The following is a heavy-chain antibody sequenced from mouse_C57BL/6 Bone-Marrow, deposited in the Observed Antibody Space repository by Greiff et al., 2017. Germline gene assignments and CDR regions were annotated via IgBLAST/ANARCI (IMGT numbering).Heavy chain of an antibody. CDR3: TTVVAHWYFDV. V-gene: IGHV14-1*01. J-gene: IGHJ1*03. D-gene: IGHD1-1*01. CDR1: GFHIKDYY. Sequence: EVQLQPSWAELVRPGASVQLSCTASGFHIKDYYMPWVKPRPEKGLEGIGRVDPEDGDTEYAPKFQGKATMTADTSSNTAYLQLSSLTSEDTAVYYCTTVVAHWYFDVWGTGTTVTVSS. CDR2: VDPEDGDT.